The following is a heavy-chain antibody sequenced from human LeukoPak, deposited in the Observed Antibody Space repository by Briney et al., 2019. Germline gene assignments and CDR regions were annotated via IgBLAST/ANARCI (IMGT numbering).Heavy chain of an antibody. Sequence: GGSLRLSCVASGFTLTQYCMHWIRQAPGKGLVWLSRVCNDARRTNYADSVKGRFTISRDNAKNTLYLQMNSLRAEDTAVYYCAKGYWDYDSPGTAFDIWGQGTMVTVSS. CDR3: AKGYWDYDSPGTAFDI. J-gene: IGHJ3*02. V-gene: IGHV3-74*01. D-gene: IGHD3-22*01. CDR2: VCNDARRT. CDR1: GFTLTQYC.